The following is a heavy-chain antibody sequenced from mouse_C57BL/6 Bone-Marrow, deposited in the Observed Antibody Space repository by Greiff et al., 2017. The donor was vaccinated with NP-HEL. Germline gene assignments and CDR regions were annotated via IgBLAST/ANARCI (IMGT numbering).Heavy chain of an antibody. D-gene: IGHD2-1*01. CDR3: ARDYGNYAMDY. Sequence: EVQVVESGGGLVKPGGSLKLSCAASGFTFSSYAMSWVRQTPEKRLEWVATISDGGSYTYYTDNVKGRYTISRDNAKNNLYLQMSHLKSEDTAMYYCARDYGNYAMDYWGQGTSVTVSS. CDR1: GFTFSSYA. V-gene: IGHV5-4*01. J-gene: IGHJ4*01. CDR2: ISDGGSYT.